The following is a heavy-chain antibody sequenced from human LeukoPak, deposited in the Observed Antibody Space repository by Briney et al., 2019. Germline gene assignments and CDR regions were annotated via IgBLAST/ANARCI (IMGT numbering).Heavy chain of an antibody. CDR3: ARDRERTGYLPLGYYYMDV. D-gene: IGHD3/OR15-3a*01. V-gene: IGHV1-69*13. Sequence: SVKVSCKASGGTFISYAISWVRQAPGQGLEWMGGIIPIFGTANYAQKFQGRVTITADESTSTAYMELSSLRSEDTAVYYCARDRERTGYLPLGYYYMDVWGKGTTVTVSS. J-gene: IGHJ6*03. CDR1: GGTFISYA. CDR2: IIPIFGTA.